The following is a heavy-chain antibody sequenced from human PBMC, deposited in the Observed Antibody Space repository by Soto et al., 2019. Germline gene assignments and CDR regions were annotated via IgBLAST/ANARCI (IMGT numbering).Heavy chain of an antibody. Sequence: EVLLVESGGGLVQPGGSLRLSCAASGFTFSSYSMNWVRQAPGKGLEWVSYISSSSSTIYYADSVKGRFTISRDNAKNSLYLQMNSLRDTAVYYCARESAALNWFDPWGQGTLVTVSS. CDR3: ARESAALNWFDP. D-gene: IGHD2-2*01. CDR1: GFTFSSYS. V-gene: IGHV3-48*01. CDR2: ISSSSSTI. J-gene: IGHJ5*02.